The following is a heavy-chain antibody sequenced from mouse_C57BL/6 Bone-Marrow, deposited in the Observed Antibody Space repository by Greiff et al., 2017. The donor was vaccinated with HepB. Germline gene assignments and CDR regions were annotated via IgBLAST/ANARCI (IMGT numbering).Heavy chain of an antibody. J-gene: IGHJ4*01. D-gene: IGHD1-3*01. CDR1: GYAFSSYW. V-gene: IGHV1-80*01. Sequence: QVQLKESGAELVKPGASVKISCKASGYAFSSYWMNWVKQRPGKGLEWIGQIYPGDGDTNNNGKFKGKATLTADKSSSTAYMQLSSLTSEDSAVYFCALTKDYAMDYWGQGTSVTVSS. CDR2: IYPGDGDT. CDR3: ALTKDYAMDY.